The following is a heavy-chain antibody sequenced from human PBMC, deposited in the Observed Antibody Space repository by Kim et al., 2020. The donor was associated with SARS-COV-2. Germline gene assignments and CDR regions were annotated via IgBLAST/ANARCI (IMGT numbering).Heavy chain of an antibody. D-gene: IGHD1-1*01. CDR3: ARAPGLNSGPGFYFAH. Sequence: GGSLRLSCAASGFNFRSYWLTWVRQSPGRGLEWVANIREDGSDTYYMGSVKGRFAISRDNARNTVFLQMNSLRGEDTAVYYCARAPGLNSGPGFYFAHWGQGTLVTVSS. V-gene: IGHV3-7*01. CDR1: GFNFRSYW. J-gene: IGHJ4*02. CDR2: IREDGSDT.